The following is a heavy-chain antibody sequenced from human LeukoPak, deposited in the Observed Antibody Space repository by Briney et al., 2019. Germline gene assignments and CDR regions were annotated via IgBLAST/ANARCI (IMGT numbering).Heavy chain of an antibody. D-gene: IGHD3-10*01. CDR3: ASLRYYGSGNPDC. CDR1: GGSISSSSYY. CDR2: IYYSGST. V-gene: IGHV4-39*01. Sequence: SETLSLTCTVSGGSISSSSYYWGWIRQPPGKGLEWIGNIYYSGSTYYNPSLRSRVTISVDTSKSQFSLKVTSVTAADTAVYYCASLRYYGSGNPDCWGQGTLVTVSS. J-gene: IGHJ4*02.